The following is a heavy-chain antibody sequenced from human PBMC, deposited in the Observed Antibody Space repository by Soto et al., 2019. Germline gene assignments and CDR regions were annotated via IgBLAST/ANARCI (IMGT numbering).Heavy chain of an antibody. V-gene: IGHV4-30-2*01. J-gene: IGHJ6*02. D-gene: IGHD4-17*01. Sequence: PSETLSLTCAVSGGSITSGTFSWTWIRQPPGKGLEFLGSIYYTGGTYYNPSLKSRVTISVDTSKNQFSLKLSSVTAADTAVYYCARDLGEYSSKNYYYYGMDVSAQGTTVTVSS. CDR2: IYYTGGT. CDR3: ARDLGEYSSKNYYYYGMDV. CDR1: GGSITSGTFS.